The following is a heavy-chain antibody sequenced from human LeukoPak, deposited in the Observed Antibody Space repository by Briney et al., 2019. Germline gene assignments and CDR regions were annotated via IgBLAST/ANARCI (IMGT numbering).Heavy chain of an antibody. CDR3: AANVDTATYDNFDY. CDR2: IYSSGST. CDR1: GGFISNYY. Sequence: SETLSLTCTGSGGFISNYYWSWIRQPPGKGLEGIGYIYSSGSTNYNPSLKSRVTISVDTSKNQFSLKLSSVTAADTAVYYCAANVDTATYDNFDYWGQGTLVTVSS. J-gene: IGHJ4*02. V-gene: IGHV4-59*01. D-gene: IGHD5-18*01.